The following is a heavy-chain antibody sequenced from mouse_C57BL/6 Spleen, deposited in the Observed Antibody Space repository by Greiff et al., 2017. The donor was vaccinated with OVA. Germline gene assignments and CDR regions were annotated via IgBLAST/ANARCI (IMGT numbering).Heavy chain of an antibody. CDR3: ARSVDYYGPFAY. Sequence: QVQLKQPGAELVKPGASVKMSCKASGYTFTSYWITWVKQRPGQGLEWIGMIHPNSGSTNYNEKFKSKATLTVDKSSSTAYMQLSSLTSEDSAVYYCARSVDYYGPFAYWGQGTLVTVSA. V-gene: IGHV1-64*01. J-gene: IGHJ3*01. CDR1: GYTFTSYW. D-gene: IGHD1-2*01. CDR2: IHPNSGST.